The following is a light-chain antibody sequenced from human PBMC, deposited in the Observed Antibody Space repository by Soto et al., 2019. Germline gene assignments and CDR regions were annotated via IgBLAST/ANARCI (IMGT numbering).Light chain of an antibody. CDR2: DTS. Sequence: EIVMTQSPATLSVSPGERATLSCRASQSVSSNLAWYQQKPGQAPRLLIYDTSTSATGTPARFSGSGSGTEFTLTISRLQSEDFAVYYCQQDNNWPPWTFGQGTKGEIK. CDR1: QSVSSN. CDR3: QQDNNWPPWT. J-gene: IGKJ1*01. V-gene: IGKV3-15*01.